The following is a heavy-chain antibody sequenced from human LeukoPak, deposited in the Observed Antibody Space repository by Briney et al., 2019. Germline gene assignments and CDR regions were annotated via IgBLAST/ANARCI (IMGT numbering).Heavy chain of an antibody. CDR1: GYTFTGYY. CDR3: ARSYDHVWGSFRTVLIPDY. CDR2: INPNSGAT. Sequence: ASVKVSCKASGYTFTGYYMHWVRQAPGQGLEWMGWINPNSGATKYAQKFQGRVTMTRDTSITTAYMELSRLISDDAAVYYCARSYDHVWGSFRTVLIPDYWGQGTLVTVSS. V-gene: IGHV1-2*02. D-gene: IGHD3-16*02. J-gene: IGHJ4*02.